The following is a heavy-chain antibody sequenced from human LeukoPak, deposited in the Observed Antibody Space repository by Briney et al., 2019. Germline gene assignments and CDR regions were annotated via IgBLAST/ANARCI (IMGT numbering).Heavy chain of an antibody. CDR1: AFTFSSFG. CDR2: VSYDGSKT. V-gene: IGHV3-30*03. D-gene: IGHD3-3*01. Sequence: PGGSLRLSCAASAFTFSSFGMHWVRQAPGKGLEWVAVVSYDGSKTYYADPVKGRFTISRDNSKNTLYLQMNSLRAEDTAVYYCASPGGYDFWSGPFDYWGQGTLVTVSS. J-gene: IGHJ4*02. CDR3: ASPGGYDFWSGPFDY.